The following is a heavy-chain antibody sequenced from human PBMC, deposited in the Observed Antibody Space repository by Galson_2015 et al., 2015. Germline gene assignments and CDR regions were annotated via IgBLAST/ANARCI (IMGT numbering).Heavy chain of an antibody. V-gene: IGHV3-74*01. J-gene: IGHJ4*02. CDR1: GFTFSSYW. CDR2: INSDGSST. D-gene: IGHD6-6*01. Sequence: SLRLSCAASGFTFSSYWMHWVRQGPGKGLVWVSRINSDGSSTSYADSVKGRFTISRDNAKNTLYLQMNSLRAEDTAVYYCARLAARQAALDWGQGTQVTVSS. CDR3: ARLAARQAALD.